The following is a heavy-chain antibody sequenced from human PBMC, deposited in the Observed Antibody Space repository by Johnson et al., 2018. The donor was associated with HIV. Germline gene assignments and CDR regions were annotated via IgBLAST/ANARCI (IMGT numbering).Heavy chain of an antibody. V-gene: IGHV3-30*04. D-gene: IGHD3-3*01. CDR2: TSYDARKT. Sequence: QVQLVESGGGLVQPGGSLRLSCAASGFPISRFAVHWIRQAPGKGLEWVGVTSYDARKTHYADSVKGRFTISRDNTKNLVYVQMNSLRPEDTAVYYCASPPTGYDFWDGPTVFDIWGHGTKVSVFS. CDR3: ASPPTGYDFWDGPTVFDI. J-gene: IGHJ3*02. CDR1: GFPISRFA.